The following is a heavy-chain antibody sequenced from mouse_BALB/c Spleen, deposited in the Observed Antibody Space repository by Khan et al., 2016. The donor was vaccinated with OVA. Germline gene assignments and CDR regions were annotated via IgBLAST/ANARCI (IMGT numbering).Heavy chain of an antibody. D-gene: IGHD1-1*01. CDR3: ARNSTRVYY. Sequence: VQLVESGAELVKPGASVKMSCKASGYTFTSYTMHWVKQRPGQGLEWIGYINPSSGYTKYNQKFKDKVTLTADKSSSTAYMQLSSLTSEDSAVYYCARNSTRVYYWGQGTTLTVSS. CDR1: GYTFTSYT. V-gene: IGHV1-4*01. CDR2: INPSSGYT. J-gene: IGHJ2*01.